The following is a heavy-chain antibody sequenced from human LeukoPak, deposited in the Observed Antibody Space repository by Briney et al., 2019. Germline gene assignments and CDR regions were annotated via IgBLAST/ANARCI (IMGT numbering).Heavy chain of an antibody. CDR1: GYTFTSYD. Sequence: ASVKVSCKASGYTFTSYDINWVRQATGQGLEWMGWMNPNSGNTGYAQKFQGRVTMTRNTSISTAYMELSSLRSEDTAVYYCARQRAGTGAFDIWGQGTMVTVSS. V-gene: IGHV1-8*01. D-gene: IGHD6-19*01. CDR2: MNPNSGNT. CDR3: ARQRAGTGAFDI. J-gene: IGHJ3*02.